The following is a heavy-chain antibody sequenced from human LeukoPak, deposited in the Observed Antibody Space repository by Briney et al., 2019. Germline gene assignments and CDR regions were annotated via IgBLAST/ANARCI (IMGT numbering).Heavy chain of an antibody. CDR1: GFTFSTYS. Sequence: GGSLRLSCAASGFTFSTYSMNWVRQAPGKGLEWVSSISSRSHYIYYADSVKGRFTISRDNAKNSLYLQTNSLRAEDTAVYYCSGLYNYGMDVWGQGTTVTVSS. J-gene: IGHJ6*02. CDR2: ISSRSHYI. CDR3: SGLYNYGMDV. V-gene: IGHV3-21*01.